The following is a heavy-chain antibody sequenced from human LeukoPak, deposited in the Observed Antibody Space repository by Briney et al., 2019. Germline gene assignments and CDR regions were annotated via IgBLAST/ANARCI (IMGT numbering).Heavy chain of an antibody. CDR1: GYTFSSYW. CDR2: INEDRSST. D-gene: IGHD3-10*01. Sequence: GGSLRLSCTASGYTFSSYWTHWVRQGPGEGLVWVSRINEDRSSTSYAESVRGRFTISRDNAKNTLYLQMNSLRAEDAAVYYCTRDTFGARDSWGQGTLVTVSS. V-gene: IGHV3-74*01. CDR3: TRDTFGARDS. J-gene: IGHJ4*02.